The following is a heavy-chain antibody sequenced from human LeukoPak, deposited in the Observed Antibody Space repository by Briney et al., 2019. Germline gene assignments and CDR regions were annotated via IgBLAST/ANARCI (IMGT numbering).Heavy chain of an antibody. D-gene: IGHD2-21*01. CDR2: ISSSSSYI. V-gene: IGHV3-21*01. Sequence: GGSLRLSCAASGFTFSSYSMNWVRQAPGKGLEWVSSISSSSSYIYYADSVKGRFTISRDNAKNSLYLQMNSLRAEDTAVYYCARAFGTYCGGECSAFDIWGQGTMVTVSS. J-gene: IGHJ3*02. CDR1: GFTFSSYS. CDR3: ARAFGTYCGGECSAFDI.